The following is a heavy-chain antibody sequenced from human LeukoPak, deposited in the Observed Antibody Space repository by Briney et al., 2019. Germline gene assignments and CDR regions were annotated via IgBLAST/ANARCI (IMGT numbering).Heavy chain of an antibody. D-gene: IGHD1-26*01. CDR2: MSWNGGRI. CDR1: GFTFYDNA. J-gene: IGHJ5*02. CDR3: AKDYSGVGATTSFDP. V-gene: IGHV3-9*01. Sequence: GGSLRLSCAASGFTFYDNAMEWVRQAPGKGLEWVSGMSWNGGRIGYADSVKGRITISRDNAKNSLYRQMNSVRAEDTGLYYCAKDYSGVGATTSFDPWGQGTLVTVSS.